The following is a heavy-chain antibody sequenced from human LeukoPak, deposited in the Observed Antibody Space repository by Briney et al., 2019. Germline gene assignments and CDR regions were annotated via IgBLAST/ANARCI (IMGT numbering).Heavy chain of an antibody. CDR3: ARESIVATAFDY. D-gene: IGHD5-12*01. CDR2: INPNSGGT. CDR1: VYTFTGYY. Sequence: ASVTVSCTASVYTFTGYYMHWVRQAPGQGREWMGWINPNSGGTNYAQKFQGRVTMTRDTSISTAYMELSRLRSDDTAVYYCARESIVATAFDYWGQGTLVTVSS. J-gene: IGHJ4*02. V-gene: IGHV1-2*02.